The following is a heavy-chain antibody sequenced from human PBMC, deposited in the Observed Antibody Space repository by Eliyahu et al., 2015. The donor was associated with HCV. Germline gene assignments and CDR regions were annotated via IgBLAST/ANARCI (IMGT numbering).Heavy chain of an antibody. CDR2: ISSSSSTI. D-gene: IGHD3-22*01. Sequence: EVQLVESGGGLVQPGGSLRLSCAASGFTFSSYSMNWVRQAPGKGLEWVSYISSSSSTIYYADSVKGRFTISRDNAKNSLYLQMNSLRDEDTAVYYCARDHPKSYYDSSGYHDYWGQGTLVTVSS. CDR1: GFTFSSYS. CDR3: ARDHPKSYYDSSGYHDY. V-gene: IGHV3-48*02. J-gene: IGHJ4*02.